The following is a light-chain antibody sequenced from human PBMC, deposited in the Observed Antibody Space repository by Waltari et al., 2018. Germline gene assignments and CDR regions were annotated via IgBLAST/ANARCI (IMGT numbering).Light chain of an antibody. CDR3: LLYISSYIWV. V-gene: IGLV8-61*01. CDR1: SGSVSTSYY. J-gene: IGLJ3*02. CDR2: STN. Sequence: QTVVTQEPSFSVSPGGTVTLTCGLSSGSVSTSYYPSWYQQTPGQAPRTLIYSTNPRLSGVPDRFSGSILGNKAALTITGAQADDESDYYCLLYISSYIWVFGGGTKLTVL.